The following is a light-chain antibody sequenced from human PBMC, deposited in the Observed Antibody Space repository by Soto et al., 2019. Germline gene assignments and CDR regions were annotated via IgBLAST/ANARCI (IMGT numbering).Light chain of an antibody. Sequence: QSALTQPASVSGSPGQSITISCTGTSSDVGGHNFVSWYQQHPGKAPKLIIYEVTYRPSGVSDRFSGSKSGNTASLTISGLQAEDEADYYCNSYTSNFTWIFGGGTKLTVL. J-gene: IGLJ2*01. CDR1: SSDVGGHNF. V-gene: IGLV2-14*01. CDR3: NSYTSNFTWI. CDR2: EVT.